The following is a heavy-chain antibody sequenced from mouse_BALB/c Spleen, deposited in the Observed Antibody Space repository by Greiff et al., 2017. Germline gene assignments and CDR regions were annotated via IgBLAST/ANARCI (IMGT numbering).Heavy chain of an antibody. CDR1: GFNIKDTY. CDR2: IDPANGNT. V-gene: IGHV14-3*02. CDR3: AREEKRNWYFDV. Sequence: VQLKESGAELVKPGASVKLSCTASGFNIKDTYMHWVKQRPEQGLEWIGRIDPANGNTKYDPKFQGKATITADTSSNTAYLQLSSLTSEDTAVYYCAREEKRNWYFDVWGAGTTVTVSS. J-gene: IGHJ1*01.